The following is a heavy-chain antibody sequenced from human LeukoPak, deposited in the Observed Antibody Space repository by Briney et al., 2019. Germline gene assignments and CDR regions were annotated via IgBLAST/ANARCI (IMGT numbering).Heavy chain of an antibody. D-gene: IGHD4-11*01. V-gene: IGHV5-51*01. CDR3: ARLTDTLAPPDIFGLDV. J-gene: IGHJ6*02. CDR1: GYDFRSYW. Sequence: GESLKISCKASGYDFRSYWIVWVRQMPRHGLECLGIIYPDDSDARYSPSHQGQVTISVDNSVNTAYLQWGGLTASDTAIYYCARLTDTLAPPDIFGLDVWGQGTSVIVSS. CDR2: IYPDDSDA.